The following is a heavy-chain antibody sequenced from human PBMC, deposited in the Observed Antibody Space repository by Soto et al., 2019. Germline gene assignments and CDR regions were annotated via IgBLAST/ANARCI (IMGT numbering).Heavy chain of an antibody. CDR3: ARGVVPAAIRGHYYYCGMDV. D-gene: IGHD2-2*02. CDR1: GYTFTSYD. V-gene: IGHV1-8*01. CDR2: MNPNSGNT. J-gene: IGHJ6*02. Sequence: QVQLVQSGAEVKKPGASVKVSCKASGYTFTSYDINWVRQATGQGLEWMGWMNPNSGNTGYAQKFQGRVTMTRNTSISTAYMELSSLRSEDTAVYYCARGVVPAAIRGHYYYCGMDVWGQGTTVTVSS.